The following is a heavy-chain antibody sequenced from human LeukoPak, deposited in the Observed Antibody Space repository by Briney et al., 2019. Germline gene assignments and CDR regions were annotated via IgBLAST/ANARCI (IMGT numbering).Heavy chain of an antibody. CDR2: ISSSISYI. J-gene: IGHJ3*02. CDR3: ARSANGGDAFDI. V-gene: IGHV3-21*01. Sequence: GGSLRLSCAASGFTFSSYSMNWVRQAPGKGLEWVSSISSSISYIYYADSVKGRFTISRDNAKNSLYLQMNSLRAEDTAVYYCARSANGGDAFDIWGQGTMVTVSS. CDR1: GFTFSSYS.